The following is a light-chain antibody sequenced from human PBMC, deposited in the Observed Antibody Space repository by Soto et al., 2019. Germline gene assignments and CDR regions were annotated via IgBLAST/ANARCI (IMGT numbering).Light chain of an antibody. CDR1: QSISGD. CDR3: QQHNNWPSIT. Sequence: EIVMTQSPSTLSVSPGGRATLSCRASQSISGDLAWYQQKPGQDPRLLIYGASTRATGIPARFSGSGSGTEFTLTISSLQYEDFAVYYCQQHNNWPSITFGQGTRLEVK. J-gene: IGKJ5*01. V-gene: IGKV3-15*01. CDR2: GAS.